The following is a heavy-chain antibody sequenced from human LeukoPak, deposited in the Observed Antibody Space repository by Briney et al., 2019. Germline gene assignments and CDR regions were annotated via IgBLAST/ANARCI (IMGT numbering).Heavy chain of an antibody. Sequence: GGSLRLSCAASGFTFSTYAMSWVRQAPAKGLEWVSTISGSGDNTYYADSVKGRCTIFRDNSKNTLFLHMHSLRAEDTAVYFCAKDLWSPVVIPGAILFHYWGQGTLVTVSS. CDR1: GFTFSTYA. CDR3: AKDLWSPVVIPGAILFHY. CDR2: ISGSGDNT. D-gene: IGHD2-2*02. J-gene: IGHJ4*02. V-gene: IGHV3-23*01.